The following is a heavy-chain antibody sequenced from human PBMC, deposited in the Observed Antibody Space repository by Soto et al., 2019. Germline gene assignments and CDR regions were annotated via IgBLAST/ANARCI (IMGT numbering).Heavy chain of an antibody. Sequence: EVQLVETGGGLIQPGGSLRLSCAASGFSVSYNYMSWVRQPPGKGLEWVSIIHSGGDTYYADSVKGRFTISRDNSKNTVYLQMNSLRDEDTAIYYCTSIAVAEGFDPWGQGTLVTVSS. J-gene: IGHJ5*02. CDR3: TSIAVAEGFDP. D-gene: IGHD6-19*01. CDR2: IHSGGDT. V-gene: IGHV3-53*02. CDR1: GFSVSYNY.